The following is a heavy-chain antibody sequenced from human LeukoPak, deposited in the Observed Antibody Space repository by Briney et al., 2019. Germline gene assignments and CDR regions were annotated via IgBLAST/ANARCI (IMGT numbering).Heavy chain of an antibody. J-gene: IGHJ3*02. CDR3: ARVNTGSYRTAFDI. D-gene: IGHD1-26*01. CDR2: IYSGDST. V-gene: IGHV3-66*01. Sequence: GGSLRLSCAASGFTFDDYAMHWVRQAPGKGLEWVSIIYSGDSTYYADSVKGRFTMSRDNSKNRLYLQMNSLRVEDTAVYYCARVNTGSYRTAFDIWGQGTMVTVSS. CDR1: GFTFDDYA.